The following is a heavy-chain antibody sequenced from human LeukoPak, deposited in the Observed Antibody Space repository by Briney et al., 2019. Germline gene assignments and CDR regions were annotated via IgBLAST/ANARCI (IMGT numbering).Heavy chain of an antibody. CDR2: IYPGDSDT. CDR1: GYSFTCYW. J-gene: IGHJ4*02. D-gene: IGHD6-13*01. CDR3: ARALPYSSSWSLYFDY. V-gene: IGHV5-51*01. Sequence: GESLKISCKGSGYSFTCYWIGWVRQMPGKGLEWMGIIYPGDSDTRYSPSFQGQVTISADKSISTAYLQWSSLKASDTAMYYCARALPYSSSWSLYFDYWGQGTLVTVSS.